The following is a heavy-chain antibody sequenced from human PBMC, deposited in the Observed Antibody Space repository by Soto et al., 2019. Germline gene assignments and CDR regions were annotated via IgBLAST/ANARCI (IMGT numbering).Heavy chain of an antibody. Sequence: PGGSLRLSCAASGFTFSSYGMHWVRQAPGKGLEWVAVISYDGSNKYYADSVKGRFTISRDNSKNTLYLQMNSLRAEDTAVYYCAKDSGTTFYYYYYYMDVWGKGTTVTVSS. J-gene: IGHJ6*03. CDR2: ISYDGSNK. CDR1: GFTFSSYG. V-gene: IGHV3-30*18. CDR3: AKDSGTTFYYYYYYMDV. D-gene: IGHD1-1*01.